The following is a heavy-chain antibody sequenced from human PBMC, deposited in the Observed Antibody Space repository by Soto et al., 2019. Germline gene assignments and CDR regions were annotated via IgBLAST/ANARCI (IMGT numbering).Heavy chain of an antibody. CDR3: ARDLPYGDYGPSWFDP. CDR2: IWYDGSNK. CDR1: GFTFSSYG. V-gene: IGHV3-33*01. D-gene: IGHD4-17*01. Sequence: GGSLRLSCAASGFTFSSYGMHWVRQAPGKGLEWVAVIWYDGSNKYYADSVKGRFTISRDNSKNTLYLQMNSLRAEDTAVYYCARDLPYGDYGPSWFDPWGQGTLVTVSS. J-gene: IGHJ5*02.